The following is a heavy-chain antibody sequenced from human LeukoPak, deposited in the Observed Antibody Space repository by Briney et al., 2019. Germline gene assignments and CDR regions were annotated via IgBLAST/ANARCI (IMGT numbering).Heavy chain of an antibody. CDR2: IYYSGTT. V-gene: IGHV4-59*01. Sequence: SETLSLTCTVSGGSITSYDWSWIRQPPWKGLECIGYIYYSGTTYYNPSLKSRVTISVDTSKNQFSLKLSSVTAADTAVYYCARVRRDGYNSPDYWGQGTLVTVSS. D-gene: IGHD5-24*01. CDR3: ARVRRDGYNSPDY. J-gene: IGHJ4*02. CDR1: GGSITSYD.